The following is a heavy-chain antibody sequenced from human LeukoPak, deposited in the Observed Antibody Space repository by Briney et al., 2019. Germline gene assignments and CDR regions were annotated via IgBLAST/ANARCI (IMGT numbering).Heavy chain of an antibody. J-gene: IGHJ5*02. CDR3: AKGGHGSGWPMNWFDP. CDR2: SRNDGRAV. D-gene: IGHD6-19*01. V-gene: IGHV3-30*02. Sequence: PGGSLRLSCAASAFTFSTYAMHWVRQSPGKGLEWVAFSRNDGRAVYYAESVKGRFTISRDNSKSTLYLQMNSLRPEDTAVYFCAKGGHGSGWPMNWFDPWGQGTLVTVSS. CDR1: AFTFSTYA.